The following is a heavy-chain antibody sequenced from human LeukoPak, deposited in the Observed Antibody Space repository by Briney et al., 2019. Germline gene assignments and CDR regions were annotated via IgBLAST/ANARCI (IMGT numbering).Heavy chain of an antibody. D-gene: IGHD3-16*01. V-gene: IGHV1-2*02. CDR2: IHPESGGT. Sequence: ASVKVSCKAPGYTFTDYHIHWVRQAPGQGLEWMGWIHPESGGTKYAQKFQGRVTMTRDTSISTAYMDLSSLTSDDTAVYYCARATGTWGHDGFDIWGQGTMVTVSS. J-gene: IGHJ3*02. CDR3: ARATGTWGHDGFDI. CDR1: GYTFTDYH.